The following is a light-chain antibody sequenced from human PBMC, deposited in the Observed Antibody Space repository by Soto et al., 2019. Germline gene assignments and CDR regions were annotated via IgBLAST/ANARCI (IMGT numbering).Light chain of an antibody. Sequence: QLVLTQSSSASASLGSSVRLTCILSSGHSTYIIAWHQQQPGKAPRFLMTLDRSGSYNRGSGVPDRFSGSSSGADRYLTISNLQFEDEGDYYCETWYSNTHKVFGGGTKVTVL. CDR3: ETWYSNTHKV. V-gene: IGLV4-60*02. J-gene: IGLJ3*02. CDR1: SGHSTYI. CDR2: LDRSGSY.